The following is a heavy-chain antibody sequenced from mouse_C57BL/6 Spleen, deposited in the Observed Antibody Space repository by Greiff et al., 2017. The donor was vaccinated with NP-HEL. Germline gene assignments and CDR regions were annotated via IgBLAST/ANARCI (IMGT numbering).Heavy chain of an antibody. CDR2: IHPNSGST. CDR3: ATYDGYSYWYFDV. CDR1: GYTFTSYW. V-gene: IGHV1-64*01. Sequence: QVQLQQSGAELVKPGASVKLSCKASGYTFTSYWMHWVKQRPGQGLEWIGMIHPNSGSTNYNEKFKSKATLTVDKSSSTAYMQLSSLTSEDSAVYYCATYDGYSYWYFDVWGTGTTVTVSS. D-gene: IGHD2-3*01. J-gene: IGHJ1*03.